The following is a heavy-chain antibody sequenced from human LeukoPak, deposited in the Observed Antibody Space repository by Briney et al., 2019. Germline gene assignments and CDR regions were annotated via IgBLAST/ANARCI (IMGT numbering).Heavy chain of an antibody. V-gene: IGHV4-34*01. CDR1: GGSFRGYY. Sequence: SETLSLTCAVSGGSFRGYYWSWIRQSPGKGLEWIGETDHSGSTNYNPSLKCRVTISVDRSKNQFSLKLSSVTAADTAVYYCARVFTRRGYYFDYWGQGTLVTVSS. D-gene: IGHD1-14*01. J-gene: IGHJ4*02. CDR2: TDHSGST. CDR3: ARVFTRRGYYFDY.